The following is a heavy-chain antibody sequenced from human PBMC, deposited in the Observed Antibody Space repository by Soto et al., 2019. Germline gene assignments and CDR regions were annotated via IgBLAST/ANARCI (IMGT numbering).Heavy chain of an antibody. CDR1: GFTFDDYA. D-gene: IGHD3-10*01. Sequence: EVQLVESGGGLVQPGRSLRLSCAASGFTFDDYAMHWVRQASGKGLEWVSGISWNSGSIGYADSVKGRFTISRDNAKNSLYLQMNSLRAEDTALYYCAKDIGSSRSGWFDPWGQGTLVTVSS. J-gene: IGHJ5*02. V-gene: IGHV3-9*01. CDR2: ISWNSGSI. CDR3: AKDIGSSRSGWFDP.